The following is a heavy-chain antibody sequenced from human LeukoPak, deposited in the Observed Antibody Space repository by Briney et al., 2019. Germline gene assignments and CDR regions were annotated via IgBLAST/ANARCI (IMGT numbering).Heavy chain of an antibody. V-gene: IGHV3-48*03. J-gene: IGHJ4*02. CDR3: ARIMTTVTTSDY. Sequence: PGGSLRLSCAASGFTFSSYEMNWVRQAPGKGLEWVSYICSSCSNIYYADSVKGRFTISRDNAKNSLYLQMNRLRAEDTAVYYCARIMTTVTTSDYWGQGTLVTVSS. CDR1: GFTFSSYE. CDR2: ICSSCSNI. D-gene: IGHD4-17*01.